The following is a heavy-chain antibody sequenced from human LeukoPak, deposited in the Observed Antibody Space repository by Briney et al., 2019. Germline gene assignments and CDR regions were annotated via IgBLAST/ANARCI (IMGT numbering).Heavy chain of an antibody. J-gene: IGHJ4*02. V-gene: IGHV3-74*01. CDR1: GFTLSSYW. CDR3: TTIRPGY. Sequence: GWSLRLSRPSSGFTLSSYWRHWVRPVPSKGLVWVSRIKDGETTTDYADSVKGRFTISRDDAKNTLYLQMNSLRAEDTAVYYCTTIRPGYWGQGTLVTVSP. D-gene: IGHD5-12*01. CDR2: IKDGETTT.